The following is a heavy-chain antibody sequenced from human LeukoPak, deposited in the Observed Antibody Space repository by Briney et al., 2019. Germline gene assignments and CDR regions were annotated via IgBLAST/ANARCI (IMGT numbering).Heavy chain of an antibody. CDR2: IYSGGST. Sequence: PGGSLRLSCAASGFTVSSNYMSWVRQAPGKGLEWVSVIYSGGSTYYAASVKGRFTISRDKSKNTLYLQMNSLRAEDTAVYYCARALAVAGLTFDYWGQGTLVTVSS. CDR1: GFTVSSNY. CDR3: ARALAVAGLTFDY. D-gene: IGHD6-19*01. J-gene: IGHJ4*02. V-gene: IGHV3-53*01.